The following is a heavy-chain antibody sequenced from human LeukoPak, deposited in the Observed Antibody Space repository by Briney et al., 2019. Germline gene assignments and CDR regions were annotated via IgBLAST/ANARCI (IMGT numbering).Heavy chain of an antibody. D-gene: IGHD5-18*01. Sequence: SETLSLACAVYGGSFSGYYWSWIRQPPGKGLEWIGEINHSGSTNYNPSLKSRVTISVDTSKNQFSLKLSSVTAADTAVYYCARGLIRGYSYGYGFDYWGQGTLVTVSS. J-gene: IGHJ4*02. CDR2: INHSGST. CDR1: GGSFSGYY. V-gene: IGHV4-34*01. CDR3: ARGLIRGYSYGYGFDY.